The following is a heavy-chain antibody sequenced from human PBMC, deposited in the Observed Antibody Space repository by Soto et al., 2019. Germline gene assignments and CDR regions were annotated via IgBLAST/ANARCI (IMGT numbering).Heavy chain of an antibody. Sequence: ASVKVSCKASGYTFTSYGISWVRQTPGQGLEWMGWINTYIGNTNYAQNLQGRVTMTTDTSTSTAYMEMRSLTSDDTAVYYCARDAVATIFGVAGIWAQRTMVT. V-gene: IGHV1-18*01. D-gene: IGHD3-3*01. CDR2: INTYIGNT. CDR1: GYTFTSYG. CDR3: ARDAVATIFGVAGI. J-gene: IGHJ3*02.